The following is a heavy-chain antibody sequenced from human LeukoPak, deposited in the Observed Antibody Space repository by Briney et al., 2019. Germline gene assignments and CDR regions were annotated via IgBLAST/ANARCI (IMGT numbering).Heavy chain of an antibody. CDR1: GGSISSYY. CDR3: ARHGSGSSTFGY. Sequence: PSETLSLTCSVSGGSISSYYWSWIRQPPGKGLEWIGYIYYGGSTNYNPSLKSRVTISVDTSKNQFSLKLSSVTAADTAVYYCARHGSGSSTFGYWGQGTLVTVSS. J-gene: IGHJ4*02. D-gene: IGHD1-26*01. CDR2: IYYGGST. V-gene: IGHV4-59*08.